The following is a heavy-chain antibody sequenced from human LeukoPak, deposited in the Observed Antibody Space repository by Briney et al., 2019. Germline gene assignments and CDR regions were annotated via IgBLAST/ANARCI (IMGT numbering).Heavy chain of an antibody. J-gene: IGHJ6*03. D-gene: IGHD2-15*01. V-gene: IGHV5-51*01. CDR2: IYPGDSDT. CDR1: GYSFTSYW. CDR3: ARGGSSPSLARYYYYYYYMDV. Sequence: GESLKISCKGSGYSFTSYWIGWVRQMPGKGLEWMGIIYPGDSDTRYSPSFQGQVTISADKSISTAYLQWSSLKASDTAMYYCARGGSSPSLARYYYYYYYMDVWGKGTTVTVSS.